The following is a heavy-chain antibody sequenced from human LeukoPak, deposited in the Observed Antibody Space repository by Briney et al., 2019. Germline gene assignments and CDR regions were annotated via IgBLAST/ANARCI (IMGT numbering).Heavy chain of an antibody. J-gene: IGHJ4*02. CDR2: ISYDGSNK. CDR1: RFTFSSYG. CDR3: AKEGCRFDCGGDCPRF. Sequence: PGGSLRLSCAASRFTFSSYGMHWVRQAPGKGLEWVAVISYDGSNKYYADSVKGRFTISRDNSKNTLYLQMNSLRAEDTAVYYCAKEGCRFDCGGDCPRFWGQGTLVTVSS. V-gene: IGHV3-30*18. D-gene: IGHD2-21*02.